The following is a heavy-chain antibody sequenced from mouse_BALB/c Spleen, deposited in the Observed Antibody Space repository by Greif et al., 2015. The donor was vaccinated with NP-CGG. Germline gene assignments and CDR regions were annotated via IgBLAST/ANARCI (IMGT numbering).Heavy chain of an antibody. V-gene: IGHV1-7*01. CDR3: ARRDGSDGFDY. J-gene: IGHJ2*01. CDR2: INPSTGYT. D-gene: IGHD2-2*01. Sequence: QVQLQQSGAELAKPGASVKMSCKASGYTLTSYWMHWVKQRPGQGLEWIGYINPSTGYTEYNQKFKDKATLTADKSSSTAYMQLSSLTSEDSAVYYCARRDGSDGFDYWGQGTTLTVSS. CDR1: GYTLTSYW.